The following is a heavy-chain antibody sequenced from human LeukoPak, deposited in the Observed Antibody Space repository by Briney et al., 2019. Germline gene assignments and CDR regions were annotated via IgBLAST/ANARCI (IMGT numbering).Heavy chain of an antibody. CDR1: GFIFSNYW. J-gene: IGHJ6*03. CDR2: IKQDGGER. V-gene: IGHV3-7*01. D-gene: IGHD3-3*01. CDR3: KRWAHDSGYYHMHV. Sequence: GGSLRLSCAASGFIFSNYWMGWVRQGPGKGLEWVANIKQDGGERYYVDSVKGRFTISRDNAKNSLYLEMNSLRAEDTAVYYCKRWAHDSGYYHMHVWGKGPTVTVPS.